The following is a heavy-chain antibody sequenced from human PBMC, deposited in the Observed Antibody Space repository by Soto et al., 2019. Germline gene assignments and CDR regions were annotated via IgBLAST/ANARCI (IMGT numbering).Heavy chain of an antibody. CDR2: INPNSGDK. V-gene: IGHV1-2*02. CDR1: GYTFTDYY. CDR3: ARGDILTGPSHPFDY. J-gene: IGHJ4*02. Sequence: GASVKVSCKAYGYTFTDYYMHWVRQAPGQGLEWMGWINPNSGDKRYAQKFQVRVTMTRDTSINIAYMEMSSLRSDDTAVYYCARGDILTGPSHPFDYWGQGTLVTVSS. D-gene: IGHD3-9*01.